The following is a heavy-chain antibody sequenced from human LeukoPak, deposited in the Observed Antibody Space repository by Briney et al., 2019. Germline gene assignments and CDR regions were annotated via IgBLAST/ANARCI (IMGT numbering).Heavy chain of an antibody. CDR3: ARDLCTSSSCPNNWIDP. Sequence: SQTLSLTCAISGDSVSSNSAAWNWIRQSPSRGLEWLGRTYYRSKWYNNYAMSVKSRITINPDTSKNQFSLQLNSVTPEDTAVYYCARDLCTSSSCPNNWIDPWGREPWSPSPQ. D-gene: IGHD2-2*01. CDR2: TYYRSKWYN. CDR1: GDSVSSNSAA. V-gene: IGHV6-1*01. J-gene: IGHJ5*02.